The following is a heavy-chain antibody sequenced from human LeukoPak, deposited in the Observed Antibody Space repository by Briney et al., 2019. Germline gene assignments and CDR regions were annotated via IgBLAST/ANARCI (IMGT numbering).Heavy chain of an antibody. J-gene: IGHJ2*01. CDR2: ISPKSGGT. D-gene: IGHD6-19*01. CDR1: GYTFTGYW. Sequence: ASVKVSCKASGYTFTGYWLHWVRQAPGQGLEWMGWISPKSGGTNYAQKFQGRVTMTRDTSISTVYMEVSRLRSDDTAVYYCARDQGVPGATNWFFDIWGRGTLVTVSS. V-gene: IGHV1-2*02. CDR3: ARDQGVPGATNWFFDI.